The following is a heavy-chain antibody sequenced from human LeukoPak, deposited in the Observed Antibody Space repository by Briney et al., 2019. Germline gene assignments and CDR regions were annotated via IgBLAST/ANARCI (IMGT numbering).Heavy chain of an antibody. CDR3: ARDLRMDCSTTTCYAFDY. Sequence: GSLRLSCASSRFTFSSYSMNWVRQAPGKGLEWVSSISSSSSSIYYADSVKGRFTISRDNAKTSLFLQMNSLRADDTAVYYCARDLRMDCSTTTCYAFDYWGQGTLVTVSS. J-gene: IGHJ4*02. D-gene: IGHD2-2*01. CDR2: ISSSSSSI. V-gene: IGHV3-21*04. CDR1: RFTFSSYS.